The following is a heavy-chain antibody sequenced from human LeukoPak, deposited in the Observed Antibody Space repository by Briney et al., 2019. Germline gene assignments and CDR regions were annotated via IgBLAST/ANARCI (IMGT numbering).Heavy chain of an antibody. D-gene: IGHD3-10*01. Sequence: HPGKSLRLSCAASGFTFSNYAMHWVRQAPGKGLEWVSLISSGGTYEYYADSVKGRFTISRDNSKNTLYVEVNSVRAEDTAVYYCARDSTYYYDSGSSGPHYFDNWGQGTLVTVPS. V-gene: IGHV3-30*01. CDR2: ISSGGTYE. CDR1: GFTFSNYA. CDR3: ARDSTYYYDSGSSGPHYFDN. J-gene: IGHJ4*02.